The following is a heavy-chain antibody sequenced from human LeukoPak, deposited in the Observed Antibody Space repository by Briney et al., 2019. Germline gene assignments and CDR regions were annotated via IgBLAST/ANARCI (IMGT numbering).Heavy chain of an antibody. D-gene: IGHD2-2*01. V-gene: IGHV1-2*06. CDR1: GYTFTGYY. J-gene: IGHJ6*02. CDR3: AREKVRQSGMDV. Sequence: ASVKVSCKASGYTFTGYYMHWVRQAPGQGLEWMGRINPNSGGTNYAQKFQGRVTMTRDTSVSTAYMELTRLRSDDTAVYYCAREKVRQSGMDVWGQGTTVTVSS. CDR2: INPNSGGT.